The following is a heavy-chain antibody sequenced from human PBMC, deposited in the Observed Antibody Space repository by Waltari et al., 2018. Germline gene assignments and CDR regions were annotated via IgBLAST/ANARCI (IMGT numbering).Heavy chain of an antibody. Sequence: EVQLVESGGGLVQPGRSLRLSCAASGFTFDDYAMHWVRQAPGKGLEWVSGISWNSGSRGYADSVKGRFTISRDNAKNSRYLQMNSLRAEDTALYYCAKDTLSGYSGSYQFDYWGQGTLVTVSS. CDR2: ISWNSGSR. CDR1: GFTFDDYA. V-gene: IGHV3-9*01. J-gene: IGHJ4*02. CDR3: AKDTLSGYSGSYQFDY. D-gene: IGHD1-26*01.